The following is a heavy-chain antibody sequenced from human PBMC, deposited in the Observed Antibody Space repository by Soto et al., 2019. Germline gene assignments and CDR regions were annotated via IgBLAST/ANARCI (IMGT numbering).Heavy chain of an antibody. J-gene: IGHJ3*02. Sequence: SETLSLTCTVSGGSISSYYWSWIRQPPGKGLEWIGYIYYSGSTNYNPSLKSRVTISVDTSKNQFSLKLSSVTAADTAVYYCALGDLCLGPIDDAFDIWGQGTMVTVSS. CDR2: IYYSGST. CDR1: GGSISSYY. D-gene: IGHD3-16*01. V-gene: IGHV4-59*01. CDR3: ALGDLCLGPIDDAFDI.